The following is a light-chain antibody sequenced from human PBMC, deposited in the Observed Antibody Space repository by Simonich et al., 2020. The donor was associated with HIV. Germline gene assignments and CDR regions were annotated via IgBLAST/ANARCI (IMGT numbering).Light chain of an antibody. CDR1: QSVNSN. CDR2: GAS. Sequence: EIVMTQSPATLSVSPGERATLSCRASQSVNSNLAWYQQKPGQAPRLLIYGASTRAAGFPARFSGSGSGTDFTLTISSLQSEDFAVYYCQQYNNWPETLTFGGGTKVEI. J-gene: IGKJ4*01. CDR3: QQYNNWPETLT. V-gene: IGKV3-15*01.